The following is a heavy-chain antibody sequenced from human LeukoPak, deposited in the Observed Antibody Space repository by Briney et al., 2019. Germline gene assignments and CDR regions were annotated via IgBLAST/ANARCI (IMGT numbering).Heavy chain of an antibody. Sequence: GGSLRLSCAASGFTFSSYETNWVRQAPGKGLEWVSYISSSGSTIYYADSVKGRFTISRDNAKNSLYLQMNSLRAEDTAVYYCATLPSGYDSWFDPWGQGTLVTVSS. CDR2: ISSSGSTI. CDR3: ATLPSGYDSWFDP. D-gene: IGHD5-12*01. V-gene: IGHV3-48*03. CDR1: GFTFSSYE. J-gene: IGHJ5*02.